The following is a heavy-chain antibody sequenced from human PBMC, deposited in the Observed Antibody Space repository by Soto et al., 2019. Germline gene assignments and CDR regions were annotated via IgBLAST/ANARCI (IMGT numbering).Heavy chain of an antibody. CDR1: GFTFSNYA. Sequence: QVQLVESGGGVVQPGRSLRLSCAASGFTFSNYAMSWVRQAPGKGLEWVAVISYDGSNKYYAESVKGRFTISRDNSKNSLYLQMDSLRGEDTAVYYCAREHRVRELDYWGQGTLVTVSS. CDR3: AREHRVRELDY. V-gene: IGHV3-30-3*01. J-gene: IGHJ4*02. D-gene: IGHD1-1*01. CDR2: ISYDGSNK.